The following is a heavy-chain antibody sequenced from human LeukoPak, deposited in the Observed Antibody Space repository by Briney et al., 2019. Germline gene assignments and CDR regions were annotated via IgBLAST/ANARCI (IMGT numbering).Heavy chain of an antibody. CDR3: ARRDSGFEFFDY. V-gene: IGHV5-51*01. CDR1: GYSFTNYW. Sequence: PGESLKISCKGSGYSFTNYWIGWVRQMPGKGLEWMGIIYPGDSDTRYSPSFQGQVTISADKSINTAYLQWGSLKASDTAIYYCARRDSGFEFFDYWGQGTLVTVSS. J-gene: IGHJ4*02. D-gene: IGHD5-12*01. CDR2: IYPGDSDT.